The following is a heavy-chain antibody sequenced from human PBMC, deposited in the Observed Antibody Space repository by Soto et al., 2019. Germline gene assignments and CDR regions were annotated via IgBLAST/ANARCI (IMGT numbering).Heavy chain of an antibody. CDR1: GFTFSSYW. CDR3: ASEAAARTFDDAFDI. Sequence: LRLSCAASGFTFSSYWMSWVRQAPGKGLEWVANIKQDGSEKYYVDSVKGRFTISRDNAKNTLYLQMNSLRAEDTAVYYCASEAAARTFDDAFDIWGQGTMVTVSS. J-gene: IGHJ3*02. V-gene: IGHV3-7*01. D-gene: IGHD6-13*01. CDR2: IKQDGSEK.